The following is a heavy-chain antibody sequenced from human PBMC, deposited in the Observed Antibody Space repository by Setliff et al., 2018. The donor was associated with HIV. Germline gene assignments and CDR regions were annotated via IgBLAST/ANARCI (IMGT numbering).Heavy chain of an antibody. V-gene: IGHV4-31*03. J-gene: IGHJ4*02. CDR2: IYYSGST. CDR1: GGSISSGTYY. Sequence: TLSLTCTVSGGSISSGTYYWSWIRQHPGKGLEWIGYIYYSGSTYYNPSLKSRVTMSVDTSKNQFSLELTSLTAADTAVYYCATRPRIAARPFDYWGQGMLVTVSS. D-gene: IGHD6-6*01. CDR3: ATRPRIAARPFDY.